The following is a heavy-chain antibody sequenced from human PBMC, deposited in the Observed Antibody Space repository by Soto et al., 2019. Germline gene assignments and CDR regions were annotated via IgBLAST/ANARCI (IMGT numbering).Heavy chain of an antibody. D-gene: IGHD3-9*01. CDR2: IYYSGST. CDR1: GGSISSYY. CDR3: ARDGGYFDWLFPVHAFDI. V-gene: IGHV4-59*01. J-gene: IGHJ3*02. Sequence: QVQLQESGPGLVKPSETLSLTCTVSGGSISSYYWSWIRQPPGKGLEWIGYIYYSGSTNYNPSLKSRVTISVDTSKHQFSLKLSSVTAADTAVYYCARDGGYFDWLFPVHAFDIWGQGTMVTVSS.